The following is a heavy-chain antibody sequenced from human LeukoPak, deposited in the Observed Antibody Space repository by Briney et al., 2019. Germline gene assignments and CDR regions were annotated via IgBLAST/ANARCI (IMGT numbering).Heavy chain of an antibody. CDR3: ARDREAARPGWFDP. CDR1: VYTFITYG. D-gene: IGHD6-25*01. Sequence: ASVKVSCTPSVYTFITYGINWVRQAPGQGLEGMGWISVYNCNTDYAQKFQGRVTMTTDTSTSTAYMELRTLRFDDTAVYYCARDREAARPGWFDPWGQGTLVTVSS. CDR2: ISVYNCNT. V-gene: IGHV1-18*01. J-gene: IGHJ5*02.